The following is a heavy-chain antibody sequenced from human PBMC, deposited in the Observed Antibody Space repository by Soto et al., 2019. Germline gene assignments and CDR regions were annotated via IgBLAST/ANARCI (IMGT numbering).Heavy chain of an antibody. CDR1: DGSSRGGGYC. J-gene: IGHJ5*01. Sequence: SVTLCLTWRVSDGSSRGGGYCWSWISQHPGKGLEWIGYIYYSGSTYYNPSLKSRVTISVDTSKNQFSLKLSSVTAADTAVYYCAREVAAHVYWFDSWGQGTLVTVSS. CDR3: AREVAAHVYWFDS. CDR2: IYYSGST. V-gene: IGHV4-31*02. D-gene: IGHD6-6*01.